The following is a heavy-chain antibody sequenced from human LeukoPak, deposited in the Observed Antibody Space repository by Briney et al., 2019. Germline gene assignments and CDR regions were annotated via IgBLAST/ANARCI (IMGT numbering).Heavy chain of an antibody. Sequence: SETLSLTCTVSGYSISSGYYWGWIRQPPGKGLEWIGYIYYSGSTNYNPSLKSRVTISVDTSKNQFSLKLSSVTAADTAVYYCARGTGSPYYYYYYMDVWGKGTTVTISS. CDR3: ARGTGSPYYYYYYMDV. V-gene: IGHV4-38-2*02. D-gene: IGHD3-10*01. J-gene: IGHJ6*03. CDR1: GYSISSGYY. CDR2: IYYSGST.